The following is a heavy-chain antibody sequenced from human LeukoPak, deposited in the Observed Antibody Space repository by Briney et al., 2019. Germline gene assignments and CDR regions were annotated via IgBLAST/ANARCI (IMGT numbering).Heavy chain of an antibody. CDR1: GFTFSSYS. D-gene: IGHD1-26*01. V-gene: IGHV3-21*01. CDR3: ARDNAWEPGAFDI. Sequence: GGSLRLSCAASGFTFSSYSMNWVRQARGKGLEWVSSISSSSSYIYYADSVKGRFTISRDNAKNSLYLQMNSLRAEDTAVYYCARDNAWEPGAFDIWGQGTMVTVSS. CDR2: ISSSSSYI. J-gene: IGHJ3*02.